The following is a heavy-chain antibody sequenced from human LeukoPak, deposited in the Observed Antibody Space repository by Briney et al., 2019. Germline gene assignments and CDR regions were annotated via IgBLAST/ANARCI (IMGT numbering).Heavy chain of an antibody. CDR1: GFTFSNYG. J-gene: IGHJ6*03. Sequence: GGSLRLSCAASGFTFSNYGMNWVRQAPGKGLEWVSALSSSGGSTYYADSVKGRFSISRDSSKNILYLQMNSLRAEDTAVYYCAKDRCSNGIGCYYYYMDVWGKGTTVTISS. CDR2: LSSSGGST. D-gene: IGHD2-8*01. CDR3: AKDRCSNGIGCYYYYMDV. V-gene: IGHV3-23*01.